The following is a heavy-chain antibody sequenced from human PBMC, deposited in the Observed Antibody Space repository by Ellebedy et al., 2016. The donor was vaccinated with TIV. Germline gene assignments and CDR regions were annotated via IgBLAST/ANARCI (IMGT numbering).Heavy chain of an antibody. CDR3: AKETTGSRGSYYHDVGYHDAFDV. V-gene: IGHV3-23*01. Sequence: PGGSLRLSCAASGFTLSSYGMTWVRQAPGKGLEWVSGITYSGGSTYYADSVKGRFTISRDNAKNSLYLQMHSLRAEDTAVYFCAKETTGSRGSYYHDVGYHDAFDVWGQGTMVTVSS. D-gene: IGHD1-26*01. CDR2: ITYSGGST. J-gene: IGHJ3*01. CDR1: GFTLSSYG.